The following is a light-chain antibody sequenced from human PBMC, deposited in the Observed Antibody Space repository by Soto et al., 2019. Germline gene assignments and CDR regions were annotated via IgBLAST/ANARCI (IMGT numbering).Light chain of an antibody. CDR1: ASNIGAYHL. CDR2: EGD. Sequence: QSPLTQPASVSGSAGQSIPIACTGSASNIGAYHLVSWYQHHAGKAPKVIIYEGDKRPSGVSNRVSCSKSGTTAYLTISGIQAEDEADYYCCSYVGATTYVFGRGTKLTVL. CDR3: CSYVGATTYV. V-gene: IGLV2-23*01. J-gene: IGLJ1*01.